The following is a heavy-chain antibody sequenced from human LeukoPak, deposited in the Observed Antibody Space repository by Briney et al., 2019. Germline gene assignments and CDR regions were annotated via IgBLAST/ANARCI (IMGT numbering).Heavy chain of an antibody. CDR1: GFTFSSYA. Sequence: GGSLRLSCAASGFTFSSYAMSWVRQAPGKGLEWVSAISGGGGNTYYADSVKGRFTISRDNSKNTLYLQMNSLRAEDTAVYYCAKDIDLHGGNSVAYFHHWGQGTLVTVSS. CDR3: AKDIDLHGGNSVAYFHH. D-gene: IGHD4-23*01. V-gene: IGHV3-23*01. CDR2: ISGGGGNT. J-gene: IGHJ1*01.